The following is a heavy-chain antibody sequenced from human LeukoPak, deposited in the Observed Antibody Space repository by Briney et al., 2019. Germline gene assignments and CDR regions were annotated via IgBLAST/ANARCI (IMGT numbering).Heavy chain of an antibody. CDR3: ARCHNWNLVYYYYYMDV. CDR2: ISSSSSYI. Sequence: GGSLRLSCAASGFTFSSYSMNWVRQAPGKGLEWVSSISSSSSYIYYADSVKGRFTISRDNAKNSLYLQMNSLRAEDTAVYYCARCHNWNLVYYYYYMDVWGKGTTVTVSS. D-gene: IGHD1-7*01. J-gene: IGHJ6*03. CDR1: GFTFSSYS. V-gene: IGHV3-21*01.